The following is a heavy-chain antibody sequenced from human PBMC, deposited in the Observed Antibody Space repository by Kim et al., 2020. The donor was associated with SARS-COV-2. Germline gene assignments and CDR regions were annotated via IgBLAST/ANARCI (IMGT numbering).Heavy chain of an antibody. J-gene: IGHJ6*03. CDR3: ARDLNYDFWYCYTAAYY. D-gene: IGHD3-3*01. Sequence: GGSLRLSCAASGFTLSNYWMSWVRQAPGKGLEWVSYIKQGGSAKYYVDSVKGRFTISRDNAKNSLYLQMNSLRAEDTAVYYCARDLNYDFWYCYTAAYY. CDR1: GFTLSNYW. CDR2: IKQGGSAK. V-gene: IGHV3-7*01.